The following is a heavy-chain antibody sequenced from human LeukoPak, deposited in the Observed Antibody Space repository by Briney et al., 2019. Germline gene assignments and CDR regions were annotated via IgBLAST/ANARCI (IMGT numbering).Heavy chain of an antibody. CDR2: INHSGST. CDR1: GGSFSGYY. J-gene: IGHJ4*02. V-gene: IGHV4-34*01. Sequence: PSETLSLTCAVYGGSFSGYYWSWIRQPPGKGLEWIGEINHSGSTNYNPSLKSRVTISVDTSKNQFSLKLSSVTAADTAVYYCARVAARKRGTTYYFDYWGQGTLVTVSS. CDR3: ARVAARKRGTTYYFDY. D-gene: IGHD6-6*01.